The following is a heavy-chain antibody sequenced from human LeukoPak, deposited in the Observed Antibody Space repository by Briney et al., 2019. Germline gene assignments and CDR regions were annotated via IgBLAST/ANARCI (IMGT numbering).Heavy chain of an antibody. CDR2: ISRSGDST. J-gene: IGHJ4*02. Sequence: GGSLRLSCAASGFTFSSYATYWVRQAPGKGLEWVSAISRSGDSTFYADSVKGRFTISRDSSQNTLYLQMSSLRAEDTALYYCAKGNYWYYFDCWGQGTLVTVSS. D-gene: IGHD2-15*01. V-gene: IGHV3-23*01. CDR1: GFTFSSYA. CDR3: AKGNYWYYFDC.